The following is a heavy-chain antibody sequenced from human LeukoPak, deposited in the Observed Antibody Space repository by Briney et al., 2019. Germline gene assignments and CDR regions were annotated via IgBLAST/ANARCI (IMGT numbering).Heavy chain of an antibody. Sequence: EASETLSLTCTVSGYSISSGYYWGWIRQPPGKGLEWIGRIYTSGSTNYNPSLKSRVTMSVDTSKNQFSLKLSSVTAADTAVYYCARARGLRDGYNEFDYWGQGTLVTVSS. CDR2: IYTSGST. CDR3: ARARGLRDGYNEFDY. J-gene: IGHJ4*02. D-gene: IGHD5-24*01. V-gene: IGHV4-38-2*02. CDR1: GYSISSGYY.